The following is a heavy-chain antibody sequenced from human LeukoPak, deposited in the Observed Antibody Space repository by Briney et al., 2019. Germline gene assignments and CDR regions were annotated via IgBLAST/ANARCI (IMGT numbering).Heavy chain of an antibody. Sequence: GGSLRLSCAASGFTFSSYGMHWVRQAPGKGLEWVAFIRYDGSNKYYADSVKGRFTISRDNSNTKLYLQMNRLRAEDTAVYYCAKDYSKTSYYGSGTYYRPNWFDPWGQGTLVTVSS. CDR2: IRYDGSNK. J-gene: IGHJ5*02. V-gene: IGHV3-30*02. D-gene: IGHD3-10*01. CDR3: AKDYSKTSYYGSGTYYRPNWFDP. CDR1: GFTFSSYG.